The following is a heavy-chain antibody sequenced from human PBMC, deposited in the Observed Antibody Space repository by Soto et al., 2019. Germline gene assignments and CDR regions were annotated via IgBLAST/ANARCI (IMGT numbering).Heavy chain of an antibody. CDR1: GGSISSGGYY. V-gene: IGHV4-31*03. D-gene: IGHD2-2*01. CDR3: AREQVVPAASSGYYYYYGMDV. J-gene: IGHJ6*02. CDR2: IYYSGST. Sequence: SETLSLTCTVSGGSISSGGYYWSWIRQHPGKGLEWIGYIYYSGSTYYNPSLKSRVTIAVDTSKNQFSLKLSSVTAADTAVYYCAREQVVPAASSGYYYYYGMDVWGQGTTVTVSS.